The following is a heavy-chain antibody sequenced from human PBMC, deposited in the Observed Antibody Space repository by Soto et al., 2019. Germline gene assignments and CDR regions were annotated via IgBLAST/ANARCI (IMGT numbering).Heavy chain of an antibody. V-gene: IGHV1-69*13. J-gene: IGHJ4*02. Sequence: SVKVSCKASGYTFTSYGISLGRQAPGQGLEWMGGIIPMFGTPHYAEKFQDRVTITADESTGTAYLELSSLTSEDTAVYYCATSEGRDGYSFDYWGPGTLVTVSS. CDR2: IIPMFGTP. CDR3: ATSEGRDGYSFDY. D-gene: IGHD5-12*01. CDR1: GYTFTSYG.